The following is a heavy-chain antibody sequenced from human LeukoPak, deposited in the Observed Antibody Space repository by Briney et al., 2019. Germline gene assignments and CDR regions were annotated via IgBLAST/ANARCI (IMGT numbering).Heavy chain of an antibody. V-gene: IGHV3-7*01. Sequence: AGGSLRLSCAASGFTFSSYWMSWVRQAPGKGLEWVANIKQDRSEKYYVDSVKGRFTISRDNAKNSLYLQMNSLRAEDTAVYYCARASSSGGPNWFDPWGQGTLVTVSS. CDR3: ARASSSGGPNWFDP. CDR1: GFTFSSYW. CDR2: IKQDRSEK. D-gene: IGHD6-13*01. J-gene: IGHJ5*02.